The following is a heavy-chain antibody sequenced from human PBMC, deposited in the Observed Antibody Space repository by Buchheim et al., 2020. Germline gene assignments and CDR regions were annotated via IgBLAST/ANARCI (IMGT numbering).Heavy chain of an antibody. V-gene: IGHV3-30*18. J-gene: IGHJ4*02. Sequence: VQLVESGGGVVQPGRSLRLSCAASGFTFSSYGMRWVRQAPGKGLEWVAVISYDGSNKYYADSVKGRFTISRDNSKNTLYLQMNSLRAEDTAVYYCAKSAKFSLDLDYWGQGTL. CDR3: AKSAKFSLDLDY. CDR1: GFTFSSYG. D-gene: IGHD3/OR15-3a*01. CDR2: ISYDGSNK.